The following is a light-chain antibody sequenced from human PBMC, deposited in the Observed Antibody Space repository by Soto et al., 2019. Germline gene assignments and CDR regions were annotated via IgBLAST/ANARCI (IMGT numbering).Light chain of an antibody. CDR2: GAS. Sequence: VMTQSPTTLSVSPGERATLSCRASHSVGSNLAWYQQHPGQAPRLLIYGASTRATGVPARFSGSGSATQFTLTISSLQSEDFGFYYCQQYKQWPVAFGGGTNVEI. J-gene: IGKJ4*01. CDR3: QQYKQWPVA. V-gene: IGKV3-15*01. CDR1: HSVGSN.